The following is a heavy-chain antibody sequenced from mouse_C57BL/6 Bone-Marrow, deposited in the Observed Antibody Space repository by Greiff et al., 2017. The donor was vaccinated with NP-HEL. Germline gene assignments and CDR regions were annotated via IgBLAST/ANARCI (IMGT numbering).Heavy chain of an antibody. CDR1: GFTFTDYY. CDR3: ARYEDYDYSAWFAY. V-gene: IGHV7-3*01. CDR2: IRNKANGYTT. Sequence: EVQRVESGGGLVQPGGSLSLSCAASGFTFTDYYMSWVRQPPGKALEWLGFIRNKANGYTTEYSASVKGRFTISRDNSQSILYLQMNALRAEDSATYYCARYEDYDYSAWFAYWGQGTLVTVSA. J-gene: IGHJ3*01. D-gene: IGHD2-4*01.